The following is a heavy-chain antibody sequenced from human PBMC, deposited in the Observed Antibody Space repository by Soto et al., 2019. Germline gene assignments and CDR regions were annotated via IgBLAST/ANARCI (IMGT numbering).Heavy chain of an antibody. CDR2: ISSYGADT. CDR3: VKEGYMRSDWSGTFDY. V-gene: IGHV3-64D*06. J-gene: IGHJ4*02. CDR1: GFTFNSYA. Sequence: GGSLRLSCSASGFTFNSYAMHWVRQAPGKGLEFVSAISSYGADTYYADSVKGRFAISRDNSKNTLYLQMSSLRAEDTALYYCVKEGYMRSDWSGTFDYRGQGALVTVSS. D-gene: IGHD6-19*01.